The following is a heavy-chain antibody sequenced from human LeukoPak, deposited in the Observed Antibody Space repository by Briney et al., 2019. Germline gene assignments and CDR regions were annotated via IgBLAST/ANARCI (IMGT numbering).Heavy chain of an antibody. CDR1: GFTFSTIA. V-gene: IGHV3-33*01. CDR2: IWYDGSNE. D-gene: IGHD3-22*01. J-gene: IGHJ4*02. CDR3: ARSPDSISYYIQY. Sequence: GRSLRLSCAASGFTFSTIAMQWVRQAPGKGLEWVAFIWYDGSNEYYADSVKGRFTISRDNSESTLYLQMNSLRAEDTAVYYCARSPDSISYYIQYWGQGTLVTVSS.